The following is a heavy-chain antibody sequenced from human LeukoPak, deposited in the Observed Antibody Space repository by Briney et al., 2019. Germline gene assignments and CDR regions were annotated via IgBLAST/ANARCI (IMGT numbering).Heavy chain of an antibody. Sequence: SETLSLTCTVSGGSISSSSYYWGWIRQPPGKGLEWIGSIYYSGSTYYNPSLKSRVTISVNTSKNQFSLKLSSVTAADTAVYYCARPHCGGDCYKGWDWFDPWGQGTLVTVSS. CDR2: IYYSGST. D-gene: IGHD2-21*01. J-gene: IGHJ5*02. CDR1: GGSISSSSYY. CDR3: ARPHCGGDCYKGWDWFDP. V-gene: IGHV4-39*01.